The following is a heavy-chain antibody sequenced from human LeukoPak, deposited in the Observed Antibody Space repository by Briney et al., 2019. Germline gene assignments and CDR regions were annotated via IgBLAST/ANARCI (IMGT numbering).Heavy chain of an antibody. CDR3: AKSGYNRFDY. CDR1: GFPFSSYA. D-gene: IGHD5-24*01. V-gene: IGHV3-23*01. Sequence: GGSLRLSCAASGFPFSSYAMNWVRQAPGKGLEWVSIIFGSGDTTYYADSVKGRFTVSRDNSKNTLYLQMNSLRAEDTAVYYCAKSGYNRFDYWGQGTLVTVSS. CDR2: IFGSGDTT. J-gene: IGHJ4*02.